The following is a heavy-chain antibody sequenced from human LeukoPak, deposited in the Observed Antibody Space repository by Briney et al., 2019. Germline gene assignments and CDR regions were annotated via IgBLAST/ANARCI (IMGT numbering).Heavy chain of an antibody. D-gene: IGHD3-10*01. J-gene: IGHJ6*02. CDR3: ARDEVYYYGSGGYLYYYYGMDV. CDR2: IREDGSEA. V-gene: IGHV3-7*01. Sequence: GGSLRLSCEASGFIFSNFWMSWVRQAPGKGLEWVANIREDGSEAYYVDFVKGRFTISRDNSKNTLYLQMNSLGAEDTAVYYCARDEVYYYGSGGYLYYYYGMDVWGQGTTVTVSS. CDR1: GFIFSNFW.